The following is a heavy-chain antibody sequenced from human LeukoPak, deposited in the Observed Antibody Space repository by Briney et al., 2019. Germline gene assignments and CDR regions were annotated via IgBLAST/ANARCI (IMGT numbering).Heavy chain of an antibody. CDR2: INSDGSST. Sequence: GGSLRLSCAASGFTFSSYWMHWVRQAPGKGLVWVSRINSDGSSTSYADSVKGRFTISRDNAKNTLYLQMNSLRAEDTAVYYCARAGGSLLLALGVYYYYYGMDVWGQGTTVTVSS. CDR1: GFTFSSYW. V-gene: IGHV3-74*01. CDR3: ARAGGSLLLALGVYYYYYGMDV. D-gene: IGHD2-15*01. J-gene: IGHJ6*02.